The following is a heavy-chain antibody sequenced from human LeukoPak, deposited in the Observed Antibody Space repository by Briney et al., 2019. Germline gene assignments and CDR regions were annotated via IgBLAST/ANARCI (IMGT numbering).Heavy chain of an antibody. CDR3: ARDVRRIWPGYMTTVTTRYYYGMDV. D-gene: IGHD4-17*01. CDR1: GFTFSGYA. V-gene: IGHV3-30-3*01. CDR2: ISYDGSNK. J-gene: IGHJ6*02. Sequence: SLRLSCAGSGFTFSGYAMHWVRQAPVKGLEWVAVISYDGSNKYYADSVKGRFTISRDNSKNTLYLQMNSLRAEDTAVYYCARDVRRIWPGYMTTVTTRYYYGMDVWGQGNTVTVSS.